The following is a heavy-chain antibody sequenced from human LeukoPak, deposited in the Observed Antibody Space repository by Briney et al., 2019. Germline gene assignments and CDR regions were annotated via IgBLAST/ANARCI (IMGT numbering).Heavy chain of an antibody. CDR3: AKELVRVALGARVGRDPFDY. J-gene: IGHJ4*02. CDR2: ISGRGGST. Sequence: GLTQRLFCAACVLTFSNCAMSWAPQAPGKALEEGSAISGRGGSTFYADSAKGRLNVSRDNSKNTLHRDMNSLRGEDAAVYYCAKELVRVALGARVGRDPFDYWGQGTLVTVSS. V-gene: IGHV3-23*01. CDR1: VLTFSNCA. D-gene: IGHD6-6*01.